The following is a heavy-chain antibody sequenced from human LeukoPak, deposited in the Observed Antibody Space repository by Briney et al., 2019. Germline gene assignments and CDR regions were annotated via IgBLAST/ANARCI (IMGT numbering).Heavy chain of an antibody. V-gene: IGHV3-7*01. CDR1: GFTFSSYG. Sequence: PGGSLRLSCSAPGFTFSSYGMNWVRQAPGKGLEWVANINQGGSEKYYVDSVKGRFTISRDNAKNSLYLEMNSLRAEDTAVYYCLRENHDSGWSFDYWGQGTLVTVSP. J-gene: IGHJ4*02. D-gene: IGHD3-22*01. CDR2: INQGGSEK. CDR3: LRENHDSGWSFDY.